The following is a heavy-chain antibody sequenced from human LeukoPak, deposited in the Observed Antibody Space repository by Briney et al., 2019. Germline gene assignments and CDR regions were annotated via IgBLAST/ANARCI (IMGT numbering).Heavy chain of an antibody. CDR1: GGSISIYY. V-gene: IGHV4-59*01. D-gene: IGHD6-19*01. CDR3: ARASAASSGWYHFGY. CDR2: IYYSGST. Sequence: SETLSLTCTVSGGSISIYYWSWIRQPPGKGLEWIGYIYYSGSTNYNPSLKSRVTISVDTSKNQFSLKLSSVTAADTAVYYCARASAASSGWYHFGYWGQGTLVTVSS. J-gene: IGHJ4*02.